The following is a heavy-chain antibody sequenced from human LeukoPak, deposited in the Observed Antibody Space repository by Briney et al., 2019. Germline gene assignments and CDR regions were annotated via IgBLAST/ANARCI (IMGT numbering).Heavy chain of an antibody. D-gene: IGHD5-12*01. CDR2: ISYDGSNE. Sequence: GRSLRLSCAASGFTFSSYAMHWVRQAPGKGLEWVAVISYDGSNEYYADSVKGRFTISRDNSKNTLYLQMNSLRAEDTAVYYCYGQWLRFEDPPDAFDIWGQGTMVTVSS. CDR3: YGQWLRFEDPPDAFDI. J-gene: IGHJ3*02. CDR1: GFTFSSYA. V-gene: IGHV3-30*04.